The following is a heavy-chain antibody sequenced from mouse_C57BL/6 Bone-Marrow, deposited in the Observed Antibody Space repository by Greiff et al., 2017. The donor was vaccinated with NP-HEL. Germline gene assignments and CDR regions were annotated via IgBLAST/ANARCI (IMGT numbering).Heavy chain of an antibody. Sequence: QVQLKQSGSELVKPGASVKLSCKASGYTFTSYWMHWVKQRPGQGLEWIGMIHPNSGSTNYNEKFKSKATLTVDKSSSTAYMQLSSLTSEDSAVYYCASRWYFDYWGQGTTLTVSS. CDR2: IHPNSGST. CDR1: GYTFTSYW. V-gene: IGHV1-64*01. J-gene: IGHJ2*01. CDR3: ASRWYFDY.